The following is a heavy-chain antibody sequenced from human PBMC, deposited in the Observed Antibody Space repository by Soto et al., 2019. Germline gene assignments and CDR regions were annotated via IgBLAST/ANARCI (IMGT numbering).Heavy chain of an antibody. J-gene: IGHJ4*02. CDR1: GYTFTSYA. CDR2: INAGNGNT. CDR3: SRGLNSYLYYFNE. V-gene: IGHV1-3*01. D-gene: IGHD1-26*01. Sequence: QVQLVQSGAEVKKPGASVKVSCKASGYTFTSYAMHWVRQAPGQRLEWMGWINAGNGNTKYSQKFQGRVTITRDTCASTEYTKRVNLGAEDTAIYCCSRGLNSYLYYFNEGGQGTLVSDSS.